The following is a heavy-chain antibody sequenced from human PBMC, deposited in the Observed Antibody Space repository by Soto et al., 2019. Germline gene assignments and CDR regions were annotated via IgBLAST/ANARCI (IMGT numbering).Heavy chain of an antibody. CDR1: GGSIRGYY. CDR3: ARDLWGYCGTDCYPLDV. CDR2: MYNTGST. J-gene: IGHJ6*02. V-gene: IGHV4-59*01. D-gene: IGHD2-21*02. Sequence: SDTLSLTCTVSGGSIRGYYWRWIRQPPGKGLEWIGYMYNTGSTVYNPSFKSRVTISVDTSKNQFSLKLNSVTAADTAVYYCARDLWGYCGTDCYPLDVWGQGTTVTVS.